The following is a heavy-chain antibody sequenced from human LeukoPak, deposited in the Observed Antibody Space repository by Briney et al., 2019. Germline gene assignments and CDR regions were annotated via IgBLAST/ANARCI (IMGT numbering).Heavy chain of an antibody. CDR2: FYYTGST. Sequence: SETLSLTSTVSGGSISSYYWSWIRQPPGEGLEWIGYFYYTGSTKYNTSLKRRVTISVATSKNQFYLMRSSVTAAATAVYCVAREGGSGSGNWFYPWGQGTLVTVSS. V-gene: IGHV4-59*12. D-gene: IGHD3-10*01. CDR3: AREGGSGSGNWFYP. CDR1: GGSISSYY. J-gene: IGHJ5*02.